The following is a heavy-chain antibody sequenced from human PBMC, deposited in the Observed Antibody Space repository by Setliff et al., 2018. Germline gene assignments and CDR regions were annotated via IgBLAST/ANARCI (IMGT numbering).Heavy chain of an antibody. V-gene: IGHV3-23*01. J-gene: IGHJ2*01. Sequence: PGGSLRLSCAASGFTFSNYAMSWVRQAPGKGLEWVSAISGSGGSTYYADSVKGRFTISRDNSKNTLYLQMSSLRAEDTAVYYCAKGQTQESNWYFDRWGRGTLVTVSS. CDR1: GFTFSNYA. D-gene: IGHD3-10*01. CDR3: AKGQTQESNWYFDR. CDR2: ISGSGGST.